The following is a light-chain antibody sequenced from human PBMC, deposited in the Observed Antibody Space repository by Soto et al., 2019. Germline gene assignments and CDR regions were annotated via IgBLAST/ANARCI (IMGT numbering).Light chain of an antibody. CDR1: QSISST. CDR2: DAS. V-gene: IGKV3-15*01. CDR3: QQYHNWPVLLT. J-gene: IGKJ4*01. Sequence: EIVVTQSPATLSVSPGERATLFCRASQSISSTVAWYQQKPGQAPRLLIYDASTRATGVPARFSGSGSGTDFTLTISSLXSEDFAVYYCQQYHNWPVLLTFGGGTRWIP.